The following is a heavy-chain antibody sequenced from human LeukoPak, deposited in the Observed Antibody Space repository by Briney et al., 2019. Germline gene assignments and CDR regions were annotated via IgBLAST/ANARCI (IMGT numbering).Heavy chain of an antibody. CDR2: IHSTGTT. CDR3: ARGAGNYVFDY. V-gene: IGHV4-4*07. J-gene: IGHJ4*02. Sequence: SETLSLTCTVSGGSISSYFWSWIRQPAGKGLEWIGRIHSTGTTNYNPSLKSRVTMSVDTPKNQFSLKLNSVTAADTAVYYCARGAGNYVFDYWGQGTLVTISS. CDR1: GGSISSYF. D-gene: IGHD3-10*01.